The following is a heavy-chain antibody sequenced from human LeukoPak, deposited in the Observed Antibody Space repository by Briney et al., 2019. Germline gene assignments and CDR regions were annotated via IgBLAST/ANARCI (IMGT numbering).Heavy chain of an antibody. CDR1: GFTFSSYW. V-gene: IGHV3-7*01. CDR2: IKQDGSEK. D-gene: IGHD2-21*01. J-gene: IGHJ4*02. Sequence: GGSLGLSCAASGFTFSSYWMSWVRQAPGKGLEWVVSIKQDGSEKYYVDSVKGRFTISRDNAKNSLYLQMNSLRAEDTAVYYCARGRLVLLDWGQGTLVTVSS. CDR3: ARGRLVLLD.